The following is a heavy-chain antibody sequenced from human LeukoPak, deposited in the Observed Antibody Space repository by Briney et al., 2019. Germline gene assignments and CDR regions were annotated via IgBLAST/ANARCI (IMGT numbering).Heavy chain of an antibody. CDR2: ISSSGSTI. CDR3: VLGYCSSTSCSAGAFDI. V-gene: IGHV3-48*04. CDR1: GFSFSSYA. J-gene: IGHJ3*02. D-gene: IGHD2-2*01. Sequence: GGSLRLSCAASGFSFSSYAMNWVRQAPGKGLEWVSYISSSGSTIYYADSVKGRFTISRDNAKNSLYLQMNSLRAEDTAVYYCVLGYCSSTSCSAGAFDIWGQGTMVTVSS.